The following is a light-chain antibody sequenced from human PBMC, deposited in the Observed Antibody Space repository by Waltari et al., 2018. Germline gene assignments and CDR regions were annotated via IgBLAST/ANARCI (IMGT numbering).Light chain of an antibody. Sequence: DAVMTQSPLSLPVTLGQPASISCRSSQSLVFSDGNIYLNWVQQRPGQSPRRLIYKVSNRDSWVQDRFSGSGSGTDFTLKISRVEAEDVGGVYYCMQATHWPYTFGQGTKLEIK. J-gene: IGKJ2*01. CDR1: QSLVFSDGNIY. CDR3: MQATHWPYT. V-gene: IGKV2-30*01. CDR2: KVS.